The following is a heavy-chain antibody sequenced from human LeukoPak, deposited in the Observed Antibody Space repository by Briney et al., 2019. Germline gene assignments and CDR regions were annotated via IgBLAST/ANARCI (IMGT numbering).Heavy chain of an antibody. J-gene: IGHJ3*02. D-gene: IGHD5-12*01. CDR2: INAGNGNT. CDR3: ARAQKGLRGAFDI. CDR1: GYTFTSYA. V-gene: IGHV1-3*01. Sequence: GASVKVSCKASGYTFTSYAMHWVRQAPGQRLEWMGWINAGNGNTKYSQKFQGRVTITRDTSASTAYMELSSLRSEDTAVYYRARAQKGLRGAFDIWGQGTMVTVSS.